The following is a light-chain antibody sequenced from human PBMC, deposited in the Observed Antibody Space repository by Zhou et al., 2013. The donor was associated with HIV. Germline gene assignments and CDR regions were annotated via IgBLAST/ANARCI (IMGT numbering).Light chain of an antibody. CDR2: KAS. CDR3: QQYKIYPLT. J-gene: IGKJ4*01. CDR1: QSIGNW. Sequence: DIQMTQSPSSLSASVGDRVTITCRASQSIGNWLAWYHQKPGKAPKLLIYKASNLESGVPSKFSGSGSGTDFTLTISNLQPEDIATYYCQQYKIYPLTFGGGTKVEIK. V-gene: IGKV1-5*03.